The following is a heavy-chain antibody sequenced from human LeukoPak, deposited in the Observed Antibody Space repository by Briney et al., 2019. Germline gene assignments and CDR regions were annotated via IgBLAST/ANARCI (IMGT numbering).Heavy chain of an antibody. CDR1: GGSISSSNW. V-gene: IGHV4-4*02. Sequence: SSETLSLTCTVSGGSISSSNWWSWVRQPPGKGLEWIGEIYHSGSTNYNPSLKSRVTISVDKSKNQFSLKLSSVTAADTAVYYCARVEVPAATNYYYYYMDVWGKGTTVTVSS. D-gene: IGHD2-2*01. CDR2: IYHSGST. J-gene: IGHJ6*03. CDR3: ARVEVPAATNYYYYYMDV.